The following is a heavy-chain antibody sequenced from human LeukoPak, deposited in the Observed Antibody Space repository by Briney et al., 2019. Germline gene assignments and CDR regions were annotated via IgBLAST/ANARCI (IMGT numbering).Heavy chain of an antibody. V-gene: IGHV3-53*01. Sequence: GGSLRLSCAASGFTVSSNYMSWVRQAPGKGLEWVSVIYSGGSTYYADSVKGRFTISRDNSKNTLYLQMNSLRAEDTAVYYCARDSRYDFWSGTYYYMDVWGKGTTVTVSS. J-gene: IGHJ6*03. CDR1: GFTVSSNY. CDR3: ARDSRYDFWSGTYYYMDV. D-gene: IGHD3-3*01. CDR2: IYSGGST.